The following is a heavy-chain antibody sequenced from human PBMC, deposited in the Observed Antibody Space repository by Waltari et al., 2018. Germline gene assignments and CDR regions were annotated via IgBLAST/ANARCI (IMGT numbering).Heavy chain of an antibody. Sequence: QVQLQESGPGLVQASATLSLTCSVSGGPISGYFWSWVLKPAGTGLRWICVVFTRGVRKPAGKGLEWIGRIFTSGSPNYNPTLKSRVTMSLDTSNNQFSLSLSSVTAADTGVYYCARHRRLRNKFYYDIDVWGQGTTVSLSS. CDR1: GGPISGYF. J-gene: IGHJ6*02. D-gene: IGHD3-16*01. CDR3: ARHRRLRNKFYYDIDV. CDR2: IFTSGSP. V-gene: IGHV4-4*07.